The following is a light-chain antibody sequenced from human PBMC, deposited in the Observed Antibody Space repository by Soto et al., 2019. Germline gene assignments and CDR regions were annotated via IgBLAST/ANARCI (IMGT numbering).Light chain of an antibody. CDR3: VSYTTSASYV. CDR2: DIN. Sequence: QSVLTQPASVSGSPGQSITISCTGTSSDVGNYIFVSWYRQHPGKAPKLMIYDINNRPSGVSNRFSGSKSGYTASLTISGLQAEDEADYYCVSYTTSASYVFGTGTKLTVL. J-gene: IGLJ1*01. V-gene: IGLV2-14*01. CDR1: SSDVGNYIF.